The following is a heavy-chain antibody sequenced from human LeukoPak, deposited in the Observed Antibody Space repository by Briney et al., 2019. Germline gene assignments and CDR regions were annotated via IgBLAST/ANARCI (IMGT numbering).Heavy chain of an antibody. Sequence: ASVKVSCKASGYTFTSYYMHWVRQAPGQGLEWMGIINPSGGSTSYAQKFQGRVTMTRDTSTSTVYMELSSLRSEDTAVYYCASLISIAAAPGDFQHWGQGTLVTVSS. CDR1: GYTFTSYY. D-gene: IGHD6-13*01. CDR3: ASLISIAAAPGDFQH. J-gene: IGHJ1*01. V-gene: IGHV1-46*01. CDR2: INPSGGST.